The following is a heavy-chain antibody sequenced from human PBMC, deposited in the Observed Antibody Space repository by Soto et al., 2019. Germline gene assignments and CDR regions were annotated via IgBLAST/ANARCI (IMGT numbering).Heavy chain of an antibody. Sequence: EVQLLESGGALIQAGGSLRLSCAASGFTFSTYAMNWVRQAPGKGLEWVSTISYSGGSTYYADSVKGRFTISRDNSRNTLYLQMNSLRAEDTALYYCASRRLDYCSSTSCYDFDYWGQGTLVTVSS. CDR1: GFTFSTYA. D-gene: IGHD2-2*01. J-gene: IGHJ4*02. V-gene: IGHV3-23*01. CDR2: ISYSGGST. CDR3: ASRRLDYCSSTSCYDFDY.